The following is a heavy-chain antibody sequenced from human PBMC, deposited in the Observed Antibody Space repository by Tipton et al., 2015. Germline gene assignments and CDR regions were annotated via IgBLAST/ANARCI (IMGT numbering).Heavy chain of an antibody. V-gene: IGHV1-18*01. Sequence: QSGAEVKKPGASVKVSCKASGYTFTSYGISWVRQAPGQGLEWMGWISAFTGNTNYAQNVQGRVTMTRDTSTGTAYMELRSLRSDDTAVYYCTREGTYDFWSGYYVVDIWGQGTMVTVSS. CDR2: ISAFTGNT. CDR3: TREGTYDFWSGYYVVDI. CDR1: GYTFTSYG. J-gene: IGHJ3*02. D-gene: IGHD3-3*01.